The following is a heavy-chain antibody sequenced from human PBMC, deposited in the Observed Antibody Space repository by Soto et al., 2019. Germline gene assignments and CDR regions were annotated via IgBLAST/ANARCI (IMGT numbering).Heavy chain of an antibody. CDR2: MNPNSANT. D-gene: IGHD1-26*01. V-gene: IGHV1-8*01. CDR1: GYTFTNYD. J-gene: IGHJ5*02. CDR3: ARMATSGTLNWSEH. Sequence: GASVKVSCKASGYTFTNYDISWVRQATGQGLEWMGWMNPNSANTGYAQKFQGRVSMTRDTSINTAYMELSSLRSEDTAIYYCARMATSGTLNWSEHWGQGTLVSVSA.